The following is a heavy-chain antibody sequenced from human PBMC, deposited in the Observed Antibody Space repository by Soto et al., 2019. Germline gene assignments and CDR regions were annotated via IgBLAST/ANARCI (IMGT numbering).Heavy chain of an antibody. CDR1: GYTFTSYY. J-gene: IGHJ4*02. CDR2: INPSGGST. V-gene: IGHV1-46*01. Sequence: GASVKVSCKASGYTFTSYYMHWVRQAPGQGLEWMGIINPSGGSTSYAQKFQGRVTMTRDTSTSTVYMELSSLRSEDTAVYYCASSLIPYSSSWSYFDYWGQGTLVTVSS. CDR3: ASSLIPYSSSWSYFDY. D-gene: IGHD6-13*01.